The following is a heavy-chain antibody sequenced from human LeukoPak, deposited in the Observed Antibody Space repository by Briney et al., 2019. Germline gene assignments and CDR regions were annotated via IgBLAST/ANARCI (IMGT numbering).Heavy chain of an antibody. D-gene: IGHD4-17*01. J-gene: IGHJ6*03. CDR1: GYTFTSYG. CDR3: ARGQLTYYGDYNLYYYYYMDV. Sequence: ASVKVSCKASGYTFTSYGISWVRQAPGQGLEWMGWISDYNGNTNYAQKLQGRVTITRNTSISTAYMELSSLRSEDTAVYYCARGQLTYYGDYNLYYYYYMDVWGKGTTVTVSS. V-gene: IGHV1-18*01. CDR2: ISDYNGNT.